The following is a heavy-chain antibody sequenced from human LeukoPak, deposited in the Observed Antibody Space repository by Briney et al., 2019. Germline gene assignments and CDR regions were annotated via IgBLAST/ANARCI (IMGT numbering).Heavy chain of an antibody. V-gene: IGHV1-18*01. D-gene: IGHD6-13*01. Sequence: ASVKVSCKASGYTFTSYGISWVRQAPGRGLEWMGWISAYNGNTNYAQKLQGRVTMTTDTSTSTAYMELRSLRSDDTAVYYCAGYSSSGYYYGMDVWGQGTTVTVSS. CDR3: AGYSSSGYYYGMDV. CDR2: ISAYNGNT. CDR1: GYTFTSYG. J-gene: IGHJ6*02.